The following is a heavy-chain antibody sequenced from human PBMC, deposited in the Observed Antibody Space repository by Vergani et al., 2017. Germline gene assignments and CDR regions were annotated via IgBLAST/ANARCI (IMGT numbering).Heavy chain of an antibody. J-gene: IGHJ4*02. CDR1: GGSISSRSYY. D-gene: IGHD6-13*01. CDR3: ARRGIAAPIDY. Sequence: QLQLQESGLGLVKPSETLSLTCTVSGGSISSRSYYWGWIRQPPGKGLEWIGSIYYSGSTYYNPSLKSRVTISVDTSKNQFSLKLSSVTAADTAVYYCARRGIAAPIDYWGQGTLVTVSS. V-gene: IGHV4-39*01. CDR2: IYYSGST.